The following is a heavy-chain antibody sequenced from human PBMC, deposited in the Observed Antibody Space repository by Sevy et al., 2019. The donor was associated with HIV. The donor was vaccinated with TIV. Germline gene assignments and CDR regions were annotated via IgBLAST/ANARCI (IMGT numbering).Heavy chain of an antibody. D-gene: IGHD3-3*01. CDR1: GGSINNYW. Sequence: SETLSLTCTVSGGSINNYWWGWIRQPAGKGLEWIGRIYSSGTADYNPSLKSRGTMSVDTARNQFSLKMSSVTAADTAVYFCARDDQDSWSGYYKVQYQYIMDVWGQGTTVTVSS. J-gene: IGHJ6*02. CDR3: ARDDQDSWSGYYKVQYQYIMDV. V-gene: IGHV4-4*07. CDR2: IYSSGTA.